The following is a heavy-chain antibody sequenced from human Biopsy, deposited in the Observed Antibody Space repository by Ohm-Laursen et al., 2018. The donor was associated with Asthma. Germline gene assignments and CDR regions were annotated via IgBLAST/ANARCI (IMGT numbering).Heavy chain of an antibody. V-gene: IGHV1-2*06. CDR2: INPNSGGT. J-gene: IGHJ6*02. D-gene: IGHD5-12*01. Sequence: ASVKVSCKASGYTFTSYYMHWVRQAPGQGLEWMGRINPNSGGTNYAQKFQGRVTITRDTSISTAYMELSSLRSDDTAVYYCARELLDIVAFDYYYYGMDVWGQGTTVTVSS. CDR3: ARELLDIVAFDYYYYGMDV. CDR1: GYTFTSYY.